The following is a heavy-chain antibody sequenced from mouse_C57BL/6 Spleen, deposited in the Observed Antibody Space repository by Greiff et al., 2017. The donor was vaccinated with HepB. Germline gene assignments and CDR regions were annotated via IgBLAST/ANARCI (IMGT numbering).Heavy chain of an antibody. Sequence: EVNVVESGGGLVKPGGSLKLSCAASGFTFSSYAMSWVRQTPEKRLEWVATISDGGSYTYYPDNVKGRFTISRDNAKNNLYLQMSHLKSEDTAMYYCAQTGDFDYWGQGTTLTVAS. D-gene: IGHD4-1*01. V-gene: IGHV5-4*03. J-gene: IGHJ2*01. CDR2: ISDGGSYT. CDR3: AQTGDFDY. CDR1: GFTFSSYA.